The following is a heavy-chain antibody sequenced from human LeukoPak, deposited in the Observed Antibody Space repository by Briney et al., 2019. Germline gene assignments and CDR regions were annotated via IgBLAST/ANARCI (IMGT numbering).Heavy chain of an antibody. CDR2: INPNSGGT. J-gene: IGHJ6*02. CDR3: ASALSSSSSYYYYYGMDV. Sequence: ASVKVSCKASGYTFTGYYMHWVRQAPGQGLEWMGRINPNSGGTNYAQKFQGRVTMTRDTSISTAYMELSSLRSEDTAVYYCASALSSSSSYYYYYGMDVWGQGTTVTVSS. V-gene: IGHV1-2*06. D-gene: IGHD6-6*01. CDR1: GYTFTGYY.